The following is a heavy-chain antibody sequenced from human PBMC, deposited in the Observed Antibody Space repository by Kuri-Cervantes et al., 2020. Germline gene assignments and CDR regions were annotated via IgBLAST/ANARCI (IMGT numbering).Heavy chain of an antibody. CDR1: GFTFSDSG. Sequence: GESLKISCAASGFTFSDSGIHWVRQAPGKGLEWVAVISYDGSNKYYADSVKGRFTISRDNSKNTLYLQMNSLRAEDTAVYYCARDGSVGADYYYYGMDVWGQGTTVTVSS. CDR2: ISYDGSNK. V-gene: IGHV3-30-3*01. CDR3: ARDGSVGADYYYYGMDV. D-gene: IGHD1-26*01. J-gene: IGHJ6*02.